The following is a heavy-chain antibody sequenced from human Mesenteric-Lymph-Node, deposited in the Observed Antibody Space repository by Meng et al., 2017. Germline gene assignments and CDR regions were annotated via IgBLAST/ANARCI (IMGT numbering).Heavy chain of an antibody. CDR3: ARHAQYRNFDY. CDR2: IYPGDSDT. CDR1: GYSFTTYW. J-gene: IGHJ4*02. V-gene: IGHV5-51*01. D-gene: IGHD5-12*01. Sequence: KVSCKGSGYSFTTYWIGWVRQMPGKGLEWMGIIYPGDSDTRYSPSFQGQVTISADKSISTAYLQWSSLKASDTAMYYCARHAQYRNFDYWGQGTLVTVSS.